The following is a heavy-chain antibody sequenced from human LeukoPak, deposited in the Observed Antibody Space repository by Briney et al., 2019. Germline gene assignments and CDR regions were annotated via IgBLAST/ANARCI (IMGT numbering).Heavy chain of an antibody. Sequence: SETLSLTCTVSGGSISSSSYYWGWIRQLPGKGLEWIGSIYYSGSTYYNPSLKSRVTISVDTSKNQFSLKLSSVTAADTAVYYCADIAARVDYWGQGTLVTVSS. CDR2: IYYSGST. D-gene: IGHD6-6*01. J-gene: IGHJ4*02. CDR3: ADIAARVDY. V-gene: IGHV4-39*07. CDR1: GGSISSSSYY.